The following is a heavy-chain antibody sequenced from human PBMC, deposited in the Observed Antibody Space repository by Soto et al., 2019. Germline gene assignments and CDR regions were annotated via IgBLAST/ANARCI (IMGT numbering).Heavy chain of an antibody. Sequence: SETLSLTCAVSGYSISSGYYWGWIRQPPGKGLEWIGSIYHSGSTYYNPSLKSRVTISVDTSKNQFSLKLSSVTAADTAVYYCARDPVAAAGGGLYYYGMDVWGQGTTVTVSS. D-gene: IGHD6-13*01. CDR3: ARDPVAAAGGGLYYYGMDV. CDR1: GYSISSGYY. CDR2: IYHSGST. V-gene: IGHV4-38-2*02. J-gene: IGHJ6*02.